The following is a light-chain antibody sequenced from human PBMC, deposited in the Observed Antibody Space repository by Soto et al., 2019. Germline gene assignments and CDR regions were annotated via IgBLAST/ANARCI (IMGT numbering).Light chain of an antibody. CDR3: DSYAGRSTSV. V-gene: IGLV2-23*02. CDR1: RSDVGSFNL. J-gene: IGLJ1*01. CDR2: AVT. Sequence: QSALTQPASVSGSPGQSITISCTGTRSDVGSFNLVSWYQQYPGKATKLIIHAVTKRPSGVSDRFSGSKSGNTASLTISGLQAEDEGDYYCDSYAGRSTSVFGSGTKLTVL.